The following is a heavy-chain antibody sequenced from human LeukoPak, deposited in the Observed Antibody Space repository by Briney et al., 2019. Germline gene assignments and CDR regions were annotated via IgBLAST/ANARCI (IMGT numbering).Heavy chain of an antibody. J-gene: IGHJ4*02. CDR3: AREGLQSYSGSSWYFDY. D-gene: IGHD1-26*01. V-gene: IGHV4-4*02. Sequence: SETLSLTCAVSGGSISSSNWWSWVRQPPGKGLEWIGEIYHSGSTNYNPSLKSRVTISVDKSKNQFSLKLSSVTAADTAVYYCAREGLQSYSGSSWYFDYWGQGTLVTVSS. CDR1: GGSISSSNW. CDR2: IYHSGST.